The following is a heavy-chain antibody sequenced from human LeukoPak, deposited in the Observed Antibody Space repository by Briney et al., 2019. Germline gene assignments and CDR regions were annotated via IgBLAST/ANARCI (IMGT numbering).Heavy chain of an antibody. CDR2: IRGSGGST. V-gene: IGHV3-23*01. J-gene: IGHJ4*02. D-gene: IGHD3-10*01. Sequence: GGSLRLSCAASGFTFSSYAMSWARQAPGKGPEWVSAIRGSGGSTYYADSVKGRFTISRDNSKNTLYLQMNSLRAEDTAVYYCAKVPTNYYGSGSYYDYGGQETLATVSS. CDR3: AKVPTNYYGSGSYYDY. CDR1: GFTFSSYA.